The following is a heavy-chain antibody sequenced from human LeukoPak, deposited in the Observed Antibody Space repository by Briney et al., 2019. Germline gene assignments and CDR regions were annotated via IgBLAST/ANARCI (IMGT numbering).Heavy chain of an antibody. D-gene: IGHD2-2*01. V-gene: IGHV1-2*02. Sequence: ASVKVSCKASGYTFTRYDMHWVRQAPGQGLEWMGWINPNSGGTNYAQKVQGRVTMTRDTSISTAYMELSRLRSDDTAVYYCARTHTRKYCSSTSCSLDYWGQGTLVTVSS. J-gene: IGHJ4*02. CDR3: ARTHTRKYCSSTSCSLDY. CDR2: INPNSGGT. CDR1: GYTFTRYD.